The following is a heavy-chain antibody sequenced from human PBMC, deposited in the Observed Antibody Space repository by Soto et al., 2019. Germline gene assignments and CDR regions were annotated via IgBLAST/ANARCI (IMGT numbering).Heavy chain of an antibody. CDR2: IKSKTDGGTT. D-gene: IGHD2-2*01. CDR1: GFTFSNAW. V-gene: IGHV3-15*07. Sequence: GGSLRLSCAASGFTFSNAWMNWVRQAPGKGLEWVGRIKSKTDGGTTDYAAPVKGRFTISRDDSKNTLYLQMNSLKTEDTAVYYCFCPKPDIVVVPAAMRGATYYYYGMDVWGQGTTVTVSS. J-gene: IGHJ6*02. CDR3: FCPKPDIVVVPAAMRGATYYYYGMDV.